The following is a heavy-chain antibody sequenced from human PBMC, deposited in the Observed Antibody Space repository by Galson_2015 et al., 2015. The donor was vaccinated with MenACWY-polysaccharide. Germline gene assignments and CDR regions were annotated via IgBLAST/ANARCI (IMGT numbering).Heavy chain of an antibody. D-gene: IGHD3-3*01. V-gene: IGHV3-74*01. Sequence: RINSDETSTSYADSVKCRFIISRDNAKSTLYLQMNSLRAEDTAVYYCARGHYDLWSGYRHYHFGLDVWGQGTTVTVSS. CDR3: ARGHYDLWSGYRHYHFGLDV. J-gene: IGHJ6*01. CDR2: INSDETST.